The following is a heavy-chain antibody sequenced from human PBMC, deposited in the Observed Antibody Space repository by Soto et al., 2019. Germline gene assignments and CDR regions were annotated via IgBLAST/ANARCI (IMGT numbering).Heavy chain of an antibody. D-gene: IGHD1-1*01. CDR2: MNPNSGNT. CDR3: ARVLSTGTTNDEGFDFDY. J-gene: IGHJ4*02. CDR1: GYTFTSYD. Sequence: QVQLVQSGAEVKKPGASVKVSCKASGYTFTSYDINWVRQATGQGLEWMGWMNPNSGNTGYAQKFQGRVTMTRNTSISTAYMELSSLRSEDTAVYYCARVLSTGTTNDEGFDFDYWGQGTLVTVSS. V-gene: IGHV1-8*01.